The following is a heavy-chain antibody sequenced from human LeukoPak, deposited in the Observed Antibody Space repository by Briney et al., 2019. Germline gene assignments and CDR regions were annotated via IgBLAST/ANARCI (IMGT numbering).Heavy chain of an antibody. D-gene: IGHD4-23*01. CDR2: ISTYNGNT. J-gene: IGHJ6*02. CDR1: DYTFTNYD. CDR3: AREVTHHIYYGMDV. Sequence: ASVKVSCKASDYTFTNYDIGWVRQAPGQGLEWMGWISTYNGNTNYAQKFQDRVTMTTDTSTSTAYMELWSLRSDDTAVYYCAREVTHHIYYGMDVWGQGTTVTVSS. V-gene: IGHV1-18*01.